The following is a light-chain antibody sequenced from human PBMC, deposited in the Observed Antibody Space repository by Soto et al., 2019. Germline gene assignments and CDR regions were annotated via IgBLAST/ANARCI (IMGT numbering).Light chain of an antibody. V-gene: IGLV2-14*01. J-gene: IGLJ1*01. CDR3: SSYTSSSTPFV. CDR2: DVS. CDR1: SSDVGGYNY. Sequence: QSALTQPASVSGSPGQSITISCTGTSSDVGGYNYVSWYQQHPGKAPKLMIYDVSNRPSGVSNRFYGSKSGNTASLTSSGVQAVDESDYYCSSYTSSSTPFVFGTGTKLTVL.